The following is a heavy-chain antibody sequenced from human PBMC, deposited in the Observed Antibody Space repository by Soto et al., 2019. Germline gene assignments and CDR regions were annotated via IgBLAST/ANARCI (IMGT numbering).Heavy chain of an antibody. CDR1: GFPFTTYG. CDR2: ISYDGSTK. V-gene: IGHV3-30*03. D-gene: IGHD3-10*01. CDR3: VGGQYYFDY. J-gene: IGHJ4*02. Sequence: QVPLVESGGGVVQPGRSLRLSCAASGFPFTTYGMHWVREGPGKGLEWVAVISYDGSTKYYADSVKGRFTISRDNSKNTLYLQMNNLRPEDTALYFCVGGQYYFDYRGQGTLVTVSP.